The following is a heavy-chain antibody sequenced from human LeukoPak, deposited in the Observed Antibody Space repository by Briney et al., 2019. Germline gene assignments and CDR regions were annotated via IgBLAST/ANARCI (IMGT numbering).Heavy chain of an antibody. CDR1: GYILTDLS. CDR3: ATDIPRRVRGVVYSSFGMDV. J-gene: IGHJ6*02. Sequence: GASVKVSCKVSGYILTDLSMHWVRQAPGKGLEWLGGFDPEDGETIYAQKFQGRVTLAEDTSTDTAYMELSSLRSEDTAAYYCATDIPRRVRGVVYSSFGMDVWGQGTTVTVSS. CDR2: FDPEDGET. D-gene: IGHD3-10*01. V-gene: IGHV1-24*01.